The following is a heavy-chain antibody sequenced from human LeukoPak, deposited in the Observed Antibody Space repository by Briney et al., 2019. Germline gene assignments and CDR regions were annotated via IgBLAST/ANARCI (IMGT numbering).Heavy chain of an antibody. CDR2: ISSSGSTT. J-gene: IGHJ4*02. CDR3: ARDRGDYTFDY. V-gene: IGHV3-11*01. Sequence: PGGSLRLSCAASGLTFSDYYMSWIRQAPGKGLEWVSYISSSGSTTHYADSVKGRFTISRDNAKNSLYLQMNSLRAEDTAVYYCARDRGDYTFDYWGQGTQVTVSS. D-gene: IGHD4-17*01. CDR1: GLTFSDYY.